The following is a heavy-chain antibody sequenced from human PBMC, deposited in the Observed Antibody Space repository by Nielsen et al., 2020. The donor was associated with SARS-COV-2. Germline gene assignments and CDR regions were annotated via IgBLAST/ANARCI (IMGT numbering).Heavy chain of an antibody. CDR2: ISSSSSYI. CDR1: GFTFSSYS. J-gene: IGHJ4*02. D-gene: IGHD4-17*01. Sequence: GESLKISCAASGFTFSSYSMNWVRQAPGKGLEWVSSISSSSSYIYYADSVKGRFTISRDNAKNSLYLQMNSLRAEDTAVYYCAREGYGDRIIDYWGQGTLVTVSS. V-gene: IGHV3-21*01. CDR3: AREGYGDRIIDY.